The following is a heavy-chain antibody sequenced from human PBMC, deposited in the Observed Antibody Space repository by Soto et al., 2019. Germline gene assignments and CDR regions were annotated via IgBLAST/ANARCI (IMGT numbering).Heavy chain of an antibody. CDR2: INHSGST. J-gene: IGHJ6*02. CDR3: ASSGSRLRFFYYYGMDV. Sequence: ETLSLTCAVYGGSFSGYYWSWIRQPPGKGLAWIGEINHSGSTNYSPSLKSRVTISVDTSKNQFSLKLSSVTAADTAVYYCASSGSRLRFFYYYGMDVWGQGTTVTVSS. CDR1: GGSFSGYY. V-gene: IGHV4-34*01. D-gene: IGHD3-3*01.